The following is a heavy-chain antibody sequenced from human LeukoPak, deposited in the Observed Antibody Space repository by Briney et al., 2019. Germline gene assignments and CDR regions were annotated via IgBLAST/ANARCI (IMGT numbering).Heavy chain of an antibody. CDR3: AKDRSGYDYYGQLHFDS. D-gene: IGHD5-12*01. V-gene: IGHV3-23*01. CDR1: GFTFSSYA. J-gene: IGHJ4*02. CDR2: ISGSGST. Sequence: PGGSLRLSCAASGFTFSSYAMSWVRQAPGKGLEWVSGISGSGSTYYADSEKDRFTISRDNSKNTLYLQMNSLRAEDTAVYYCAKDRSGYDYYGQLHFDSWGQGTLVTVSS.